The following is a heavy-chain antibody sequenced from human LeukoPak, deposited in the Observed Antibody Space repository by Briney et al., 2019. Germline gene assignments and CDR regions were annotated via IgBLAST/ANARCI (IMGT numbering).Heavy chain of an antibody. J-gene: IGHJ4*02. V-gene: IGHV4-59*01. CDR2: IYYTGTT. D-gene: IGHD3-9*01. Sequence: SETLSLTCSVSGGSISIYYWTWIRQIPGRGLEWIGYIYYTGTTNYNPLFESRATISVDTSKNQFSLKLTSVTAADTAVYFCARGEDFERYYLAYWGQGTLVTVSS. CDR1: GGSISIYY. CDR3: ARGEDFERYYLAY.